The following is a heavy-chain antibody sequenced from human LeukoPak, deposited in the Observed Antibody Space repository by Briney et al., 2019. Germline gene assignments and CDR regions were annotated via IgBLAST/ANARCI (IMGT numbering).Heavy chain of an antibody. CDR2: INHSGST. CDR1: GGSFSGYY. D-gene: IGHD3-10*01. Sequence: SETLSLTCAVYGGSFSGYYWSWIRQPPGKGLEWIGEINHSGSTNYNPSLKSRVTISVDTSKNQFSLKLSSATAADTAVYYCVRGPLYDGMDVWGQGTTVTVSS. CDR3: VRGPLYDGMDV. V-gene: IGHV4-34*01. J-gene: IGHJ6*02.